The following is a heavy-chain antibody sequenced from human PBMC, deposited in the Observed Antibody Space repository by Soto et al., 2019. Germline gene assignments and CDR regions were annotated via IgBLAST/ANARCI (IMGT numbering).Heavy chain of an antibody. CDR3: ARVESGYDYYYYYYMDL. CDR2: IYTGGTT. D-gene: IGHD5-12*01. V-gene: IGHV3-66*01. Sequence: EVQLVESGGGSVQPGGSLSLSCAASGFTVSTYYMTWVRQAPGMGLEWVSVIYTGGTTYYADSVKGRFTISRDNSKNTLYLQMHSLRAEDTAVYYYARVESGYDYYYYYYMDLWGKGTTVTVSS. CDR1: GFTVSTYY. J-gene: IGHJ6*03.